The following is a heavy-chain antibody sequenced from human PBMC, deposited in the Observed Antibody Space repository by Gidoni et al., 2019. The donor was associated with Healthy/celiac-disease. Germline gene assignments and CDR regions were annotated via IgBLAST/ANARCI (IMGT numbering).Heavy chain of an antibody. CDR2: IIPIFGTA. CDR1: GGTFSSYA. J-gene: IGHJ6*02. D-gene: IGHD4-17*01. CDR3: ARNYGGNPYYYYYYGMDV. V-gene: IGHV1-69*01. Sequence: QVQLVQSGAEVKKPGYSVKVSCKASGGTFSSYAISWVRQAPGQGLEWMGGIIPIFGTANYAQKFQGRVTITADESTSTAYMELSSLRSEDTAVYYCARNYGGNPYYYYYYGMDVWGQGTTVTVSS.